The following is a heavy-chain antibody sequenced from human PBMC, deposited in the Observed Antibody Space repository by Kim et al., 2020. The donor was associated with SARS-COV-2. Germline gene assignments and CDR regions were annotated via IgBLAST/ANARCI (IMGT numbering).Heavy chain of an antibody. CDR3: ARGPRKYYYGSGSYYQRRDYYYYGMDV. J-gene: IGHJ6*02. CDR2: INHSGST. V-gene: IGHV4-34*01. Sequence: SETLSLTCAVYGGSFSGYYWSWIRQPPGKGLEWIGEINHSGSTNYNPSLKSRVTISVDTSKNQFSLKLSSVTAADTAVYYCARGPRKYYYGSGSYYQRRDYYYYGMDVWGQGTTVTVSS. D-gene: IGHD3-10*01. CDR1: GGSFSGYY.